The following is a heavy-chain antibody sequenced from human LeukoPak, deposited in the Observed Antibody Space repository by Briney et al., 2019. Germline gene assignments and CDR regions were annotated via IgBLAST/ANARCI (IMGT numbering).Heavy chain of an antibody. Sequence: SETLSLTCAVYGGSFSGYYWSWIRQPPGKGLEWIGEINHSVSTNYNPSLKSRVTISVDTSKNQFSLKLSSVTAADTAVYYCAREGSGSYYRAPFDYWGQGTLVTVSS. CDR1: GGSFSGYY. D-gene: IGHD3-10*01. CDR2: INHSVST. V-gene: IGHV4-34*01. CDR3: AREGSGSYYRAPFDY. J-gene: IGHJ4*02.